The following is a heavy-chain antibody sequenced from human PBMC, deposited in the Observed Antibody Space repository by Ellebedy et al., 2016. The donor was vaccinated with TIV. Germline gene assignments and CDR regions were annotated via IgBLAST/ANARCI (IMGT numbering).Heavy chain of an antibody. Sequence: MPGGSLRLSCTVSGGSTSSYTYYWGWIRQPPGKGLEWVGSVFYSGRTSYNPSLKSRVTISLDTSKMQLSLKLTSVTASDTALYYCARGVETGGPTYWGHGPLVTVSS. J-gene: IGHJ4*01. CDR2: VFYSGRT. CDR3: ARGVETGGPTY. D-gene: IGHD3-16*01. CDR1: GGSTSSYTYY. V-gene: IGHV4-39*07.